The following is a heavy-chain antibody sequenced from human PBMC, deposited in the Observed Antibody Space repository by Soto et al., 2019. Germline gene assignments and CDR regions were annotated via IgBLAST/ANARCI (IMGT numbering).Heavy chain of an antibody. D-gene: IGHD3-10*01. Sequence: QVQLVQSGAEVKKPGASVKVSCKASGYTFTSYGISWVRQAPGQELVWMGWISAYNGNTNYAQKLQGRVTMTTDTSTSTAYMELRSLRSDDTAVYYCARERITMVRGLDWFDPWGQGTLVTVSS. CDR3: ARERITMVRGLDWFDP. V-gene: IGHV1-18*01. CDR2: ISAYNGNT. J-gene: IGHJ5*02. CDR1: GYTFTSYG.